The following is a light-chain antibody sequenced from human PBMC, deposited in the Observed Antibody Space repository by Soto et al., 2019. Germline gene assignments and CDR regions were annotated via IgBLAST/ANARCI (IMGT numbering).Light chain of an antibody. CDR3: LQHNSYPWT. V-gene: IGKV1-17*01. Sequence: DIQMTQSPSSLSASVGDRVTITCRASQGIRNGLDWFQQKPGKAPTRLIFAASNLESGVPSRFSGSGSGTEFTLTISSLQPEDFATYYCLQHNSYPWTFGQGTKVEIK. CDR1: QGIRNG. J-gene: IGKJ1*01. CDR2: AAS.